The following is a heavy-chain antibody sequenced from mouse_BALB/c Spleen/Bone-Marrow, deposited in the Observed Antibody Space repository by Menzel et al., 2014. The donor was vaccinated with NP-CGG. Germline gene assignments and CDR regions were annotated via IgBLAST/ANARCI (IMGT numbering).Heavy chain of an antibody. D-gene: IGHD2-4*01. CDR3: ARDINYDIYWYFDV. Sequence: EVKLMESGGGLVQPGGSLRLSCATSGFTFTDYYMSWVRQPPGKALEWLGFIRNKANGYTTEYSASVKGRFTISRDNSQSILYLQMNTLRAEDSATYYCARDINYDIYWYFDVGGAGTTVTVSS. CDR2: IRNKANGYTT. CDR1: GFTFTDYY. V-gene: IGHV7-3*02. J-gene: IGHJ1*01.